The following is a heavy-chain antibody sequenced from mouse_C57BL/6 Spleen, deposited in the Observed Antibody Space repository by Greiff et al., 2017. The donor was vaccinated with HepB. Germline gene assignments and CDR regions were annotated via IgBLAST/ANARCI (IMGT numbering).Heavy chain of an antibody. D-gene: IGHD2-10*02. CDR2: INYDGSST. J-gene: IGHJ2*01. Sequence: EVKVVESEGGLVQPGSSMKLSCTASGFTFSDYYMAWVRQVPEKGLEWVANINYDGSSTYYLDSLKSRFIISRDNAKNILYLQMSSLKSEDTATYYCARRSIYLDYWGQGTTLTVSS. CDR3: ARRSIYLDY. V-gene: IGHV5-16*01. CDR1: GFTFSDYY.